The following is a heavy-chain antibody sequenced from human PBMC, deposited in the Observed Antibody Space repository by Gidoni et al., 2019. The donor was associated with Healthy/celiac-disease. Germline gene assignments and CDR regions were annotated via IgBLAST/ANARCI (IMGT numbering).Heavy chain of an antibody. CDR2: INPSGGST. Sequence: QVQLVQSGAEGKKPGPSVKVSCTASGYTFPSSYMHWVRQAPGQGLEWMGIINPSGGSTSYAQKFQGRVTMTRDTSTSTVYMELSSLRSEDTAVYYCARVKGGYDSSGYYYVLDYWGQGTLVTVSS. D-gene: IGHD3-22*01. CDR3: ARVKGGYDSSGYYYVLDY. CDR1: GYTFPSSY. J-gene: IGHJ4*02. V-gene: IGHV1-46*01.